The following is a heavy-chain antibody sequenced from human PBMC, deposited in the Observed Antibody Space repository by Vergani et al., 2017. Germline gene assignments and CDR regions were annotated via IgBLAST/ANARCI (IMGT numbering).Heavy chain of an antibody. CDR2: IHYSGST. CDR1: GGSISSYY. D-gene: IGHD2-21*01. CDR3: ARRVAYCGGDCYSDDAFDI. Sequence: QVQLQESGPGLVKPSETLSLTCTVSGGSISSYYWSWIGQPPGKGLEWIGYIHYSGSTNYNPSLKSRVTISVDTSKNQFSLKLSSVTAADTAVYYCARRVAYCGGDCYSDDAFDIWGQGTMVTVSS. J-gene: IGHJ3*02. V-gene: IGHV4-59*08.